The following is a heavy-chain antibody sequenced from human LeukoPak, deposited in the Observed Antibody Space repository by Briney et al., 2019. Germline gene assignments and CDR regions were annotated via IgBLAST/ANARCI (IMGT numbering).Heavy chain of an antibody. V-gene: IGHV4-39*07. J-gene: IGHJ5*02. CDR1: GGSISSSSYY. CDR2: MYYSGST. D-gene: IGHD6-13*01. Sequence: PSETLSLTCTVSGGSISSSSYYWGWIRQPPGKGLEWIGSMYYSGSTYYNPSLKSRVTISVDTSKNQFSLKLSSVTAADTAVYYCARDTRLAAAGNWFDPWGQGTLVTVSS. CDR3: ARDTRLAAAGNWFDP.